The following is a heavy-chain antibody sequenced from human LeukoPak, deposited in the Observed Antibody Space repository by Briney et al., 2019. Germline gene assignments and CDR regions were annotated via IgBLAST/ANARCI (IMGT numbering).Heavy chain of an antibody. J-gene: IGHJ4*02. D-gene: IGHD5-18*01. V-gene: IGHV1-18*01. CDR3: TKEASEGSRFSYGYFHE. CDR1: GYTFISYG. CDR2: ISPYNGNT. Sequence: ASVKVSCKASGYTFISYGINWVRQAPGQGLEWMGWISPYNGNTNYPQKFQGRVTMTTDTSTSTTSMELKSLGSDDTAVYYCTKEASEGSRFSYGYFHEWGQGTLATVSS.